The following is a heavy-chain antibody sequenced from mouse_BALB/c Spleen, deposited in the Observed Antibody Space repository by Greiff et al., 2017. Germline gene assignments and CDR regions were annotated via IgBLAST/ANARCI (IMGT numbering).Heavy chain of an antibody. D-gene: IGHD2-4*01. V-gene: IGHV5-6-5*01. CDR1: GFTFSSYA. CDR3: AREGMILFAY. CDR2: ISSGGST. J-gene: IGHJ3*01. Sequence: EVKLVESGGGLVKPGGSLKLSCAASGFTFSSYAMSWVRQTPEKRLEWVASISSGGSTYYPDSVKGRFTISRDNARNILYLQMSSLRSEDTAMYYCAREGMILFAYWGQGTLVTVSA.